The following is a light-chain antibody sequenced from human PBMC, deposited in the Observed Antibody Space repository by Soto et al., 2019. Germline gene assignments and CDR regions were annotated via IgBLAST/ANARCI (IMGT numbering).Light chain of an antibody. CDR2: GAS. CDR3: QHYGTTPWP. V-gene: IGKV3-20*01. J-gene: IGKJ1*01. CDR1: QSVCNRC. Sequence: ETVLTQSPGTLSLSPGERVTLSCRASQSVCNRCLAWYQQKPGQSPRLLIYGASTRATGIPDRFSGSGSATDFTLTISRLEPEDFAVYYCQHYGTTPWPFGQGTKVGIK.